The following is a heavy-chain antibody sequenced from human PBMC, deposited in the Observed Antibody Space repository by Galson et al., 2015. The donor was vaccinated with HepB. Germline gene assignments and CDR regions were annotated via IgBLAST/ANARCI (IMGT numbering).Heavy chain of an antibody. J-gene: IGHJ4*02. Sequence: SVKVSCKASGYTFTGYYMHWVRQAPGKGLEWMGGFDPEDGETIYAQKFQGRVTMTEDTSTDTAYMELSSLRSEDTAVYYCATGKVSWYGPRGDFDYWGQGTLVTVSS. CDR1: GYTFTGYY. V-gene: IGHV1-24*01. CDR3: ATGKVSWYGPRGDFDY. CDR2: FDPEDGET. D-gene: IGHD6-13*01.